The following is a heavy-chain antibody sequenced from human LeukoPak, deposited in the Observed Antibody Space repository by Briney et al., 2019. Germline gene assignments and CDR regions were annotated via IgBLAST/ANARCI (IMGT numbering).Heavy chain of an antibody. CDR1: GFTFSSYA. CDR3: ARKLDYYDSSGYYYEVFDY. D-gene: IGHD3-22*01. CDR2: ISYDGSNK. Sequence: GGSLRLSCAASGFTFSSYAMHWVRQAPGKGLEWVAVISYDGSNKYYADSVKGRFTISRDNSKNTLYLQMNSLRAEDTAVYYCARKLDYYDSSGYYYEVFDYWGQATLVTVSS. V-gene: IGHV3-30-3*01. J-gene: IGHJ4*02.